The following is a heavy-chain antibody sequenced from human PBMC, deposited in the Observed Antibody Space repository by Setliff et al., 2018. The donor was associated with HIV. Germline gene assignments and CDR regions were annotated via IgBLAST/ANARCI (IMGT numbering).Heavy chain of an antibody. CDR1: GYSISSGYY. CDR3: ARDRRATTVVTAQPIDY. Sequence: SETLSLTCAVSGYSISSGYYWGWIRQPPGKGLEWIGSFYRSGNTYYNPSLNSRATVSVDTFKNQLSLKLTSGTAADTAVYYCARDRRATTVVTAQPIDYWGQGTLVTVSS. CDR2: FYRSGNT. J-gene: IGHJ4*02. D-gene: IGHD4-17*01. V-gene: IGHV4-38-2*02.